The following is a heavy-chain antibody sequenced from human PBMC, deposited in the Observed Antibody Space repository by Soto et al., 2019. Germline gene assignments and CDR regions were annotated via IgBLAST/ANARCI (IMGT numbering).Heavy chain of an antibody. CDR2: IYPGDSDT. CDR3: ARLEMPTLSHYSGMDV. D-gene: IGHD2-2*01. J-gene: IGHJ6*02. Sequence: GESLKISCKGSGYSFTTYWIGWVRQMPGKGLEWMGIIYPGDSDTRYSPSFEGQVTISADKSISTAYLQGSSLKASDTAMYYCARLEMPTLSHYSGMDVWGQGTRVTVSS. CDR1: GYSFTTYW. V-gene: IGHV5-51*01.